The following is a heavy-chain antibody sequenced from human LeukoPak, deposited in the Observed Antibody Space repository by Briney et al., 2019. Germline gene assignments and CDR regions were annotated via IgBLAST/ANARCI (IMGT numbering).Heavy chain of an antibody. CDR2: IYTSGST. D-gene: IGHD1-26*01. Sequence: SETLSLTCTVSGVSVSTYYWSWIRQPAGKGLEWIGRIYTSGSTNYNSSLQSRVTISVDTSKNQFSLKLSSVTAADTAVYYCARVEGSYYFDYWGQGTLVTVSS. CDR1: GVSVSTYY. J-gene: IGHJ4*02. V-gene: IGHV4-4*07. CDR3: ARVEGSYYFDY.